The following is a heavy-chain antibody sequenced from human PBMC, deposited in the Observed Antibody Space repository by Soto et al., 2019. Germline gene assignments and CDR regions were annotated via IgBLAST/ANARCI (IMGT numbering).Heavy chain of an antibody. Sequence: GGSLRLSCAASGFTFSSYAMSWVRQAPGKGLEWVSAISGSGGSTYYADSVKGRFTISRDNSKNTLYLQMNSLRAEDTAVYYCAKDLIVVVVAATPGLFDPWGQGTLVTVSS. CDR3: AKDLIVVVVAATPGLFDP. CDR1: GFTFSSYA. V-gene: IGHV3-23*01. J-gene: IGHJ5*02. CDR2: ISGSGGST. D-gene: IGHD2-15*01.